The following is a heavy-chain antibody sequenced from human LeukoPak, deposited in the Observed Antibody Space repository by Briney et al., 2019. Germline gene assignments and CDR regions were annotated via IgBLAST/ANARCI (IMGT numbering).Heavy chain of an antibody. V-gene: IGHV3-23*01. D-gene: IGHD3-22*01. Sequence: GGSLRLSCAASGFTFSSYAMSWVRQAPGKGLEWVSAISGSGGSTYYADSVKGRFTTSRDNSKNTLYLQMNSLRAEDTAVYYCAKDPSEKTYYYDSSGFDIWGQGTMVTVSS. CDR2: ISGSGGST. CDR3: AKDPSEKTYYYDSSGFDI. CDR1: GFTFSSYA. J-gene: IGHJ3*02.